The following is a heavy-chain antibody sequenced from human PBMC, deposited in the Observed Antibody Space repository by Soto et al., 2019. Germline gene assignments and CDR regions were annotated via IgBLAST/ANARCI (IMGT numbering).Heavy chain of an antibody. CDR2: IYYSGST. Sequence: QVQLQESGPGLVKPSQTLSLTCTVSGGSISSGGYYWSWIRQHPGKGLEWIGYIYYSGSTYYNPSLKSRATLSVDTSKNQFSLKLSSVTAADTAVYYCARVYGSGRVYYYYYMDVWGKGTTVTVSS. J-gene: IGHJ6*03. V-gene: IGHV4-31*03. CDR1: GGSISSGGYY. CDR3: ARVYGSGRVYYYYYMDV. D-gene: IGHD3-10*01.